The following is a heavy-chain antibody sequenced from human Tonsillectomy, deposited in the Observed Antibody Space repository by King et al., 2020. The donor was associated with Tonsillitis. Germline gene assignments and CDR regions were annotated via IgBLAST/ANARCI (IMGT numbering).Heavy chain of an antibody. V-gene: IGHV3-30*18. CDR1: GFTFSSYG. CDR2: ISYDGSNK. D-gene: IGHD1-26*01. Sequence: VQLVESGGGVVQPGRSLRLSCAASGFTFSSYGMHWVRQAPGKGLEWVAVISYDGSNKYYVDSVKGRFTISRDNSKNTLYLQMNSLRAEDTAVYYCAKDSLAKYEWELLPPDYWGQGTLVTVSS. CDR3: AKDSLAKYEWELLPPDY. J-gene: IGHJ4*02.